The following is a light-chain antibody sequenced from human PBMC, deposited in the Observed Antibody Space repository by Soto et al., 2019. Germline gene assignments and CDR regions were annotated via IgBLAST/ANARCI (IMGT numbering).Light chain of an antibody. V-gene: IGKV3-20*01. Sequence: EIVLTQSPGTLSLSPGERATLSCRASQSAAGSYLAWYQQRPGQAPSLLIYGASSRATGIPDRFSGSGSGTDFTLTISRLEPEDFAVYYCQQYGSSPWTFGQGNKVEI. CDR1: QSAAGSY. J-gene: IGKJ1*01. CDR3: QQYGSSPWT. CDR2: GAS.